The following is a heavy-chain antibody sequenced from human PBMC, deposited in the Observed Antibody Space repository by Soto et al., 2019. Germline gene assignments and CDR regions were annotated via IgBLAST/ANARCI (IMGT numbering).Heavy chain of an antibody. J-gene: IGHJ6*02. V-gene: IGHV1-69*12. CDR3: ARLAPYFVIGEDYYYGMDV. CDR1: GGTFSSYA. D-gene: IGHD3-9*01. Sequence: QVQLVQSGAEVKKPGSSVKVSCKASGGTFSSYAISWVRQAPGQGLEWMGGIIPIFGTANYAQKFQGRVTITADESTSTAYMELSSLRSEDTAVYYCARLAPYFVIGEDYYYGMDVWGQGTTVTVSS. CDR2: IIPIFGTA.